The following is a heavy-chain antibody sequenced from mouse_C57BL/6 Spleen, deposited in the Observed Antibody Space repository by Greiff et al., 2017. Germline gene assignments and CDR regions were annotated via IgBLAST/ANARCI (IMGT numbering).Heavy chain of an antibody. J-gene: IGHJ2*01. V-gene: IGHV1-52*01. CDR1: GYTFTSYW. Sequence: QVQLQQPGAELVRPGSSVKLSCKASGYTFTSYWMHWVKQRPIQGLEWIGNIDPSGSETHYNQKFKDKATLTVDKSSSTAYMQLSSLTSEDSAVYYCARNGYYYFDYWGQGTTLTVSS. CDR2: IDPSGSET. CDR3: ARNGYYYFDY. D-gene: IGHD2-3*01.